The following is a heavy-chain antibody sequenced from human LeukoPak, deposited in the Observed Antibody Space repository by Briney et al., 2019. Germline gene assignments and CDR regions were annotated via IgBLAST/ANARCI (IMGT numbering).Heavy chain of an antibody. CDR2: ISAYNGNT. J-gene: IGHJ6*02. V-gene: IGHV1-18*01. CDR3: ARYCSGGSCYPHYYYGMDV. D-gene: IGHD2-15*01. Sequence: ASVKVSCKASGYTFTSYGISWVRQAPGQGLEWMGWISAYNGNTNYAQKLQGRVTMTTDTSTSTAYMELRSLRSDNTAVYYCARYCSGGSCYPHYYYGMDVWGQGTTVTVSS. CDR1: GYTFTSYG.